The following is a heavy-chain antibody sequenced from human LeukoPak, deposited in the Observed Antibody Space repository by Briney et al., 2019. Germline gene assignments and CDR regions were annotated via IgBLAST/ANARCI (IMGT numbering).Heavy chain of an antibody. J-gene: IGHJ4*02. V-gene: IGHV4-34*01. Sequence: PSETLSLTCAVYGGFFSGYYWSWIRQPPGKGLVWIGEINHSGSTNYNPSLKSRVTISVDTSKNQFSLKLSSVTAADTAVYYCARAQDYVWGSYRYTLDYWGQGTLVTVSS. CDR3: ARAQDYVWGSYRYTLDY. D-gene: IGHD3-16*02. CDR2: INHSGST. CDR1: GGFFSGYY.